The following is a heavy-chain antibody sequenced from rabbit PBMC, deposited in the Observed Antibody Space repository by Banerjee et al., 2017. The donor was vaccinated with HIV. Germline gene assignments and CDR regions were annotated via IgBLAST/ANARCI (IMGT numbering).Heavy chain of an antibody. D-gene: IGHD4-1*01. V-gene: IGHV1S45*01. Sequence: QEQLVESGGDLVQPEGSLTLTCTASGFSFSSNYYMSWVRQAPGKGLEWIACIYAGSSGSTYYASWAKGRFTISKTSSTTVTLQMTSLTAADTATYFCARDLAGVIGWNFNLWGPGTLVTVS. CDR1: GFSFSSNYY. CDR2: IYAGSSGST. J-gene: IGHJ4*01. CDR3: ARDLAGVIGWNFNL.